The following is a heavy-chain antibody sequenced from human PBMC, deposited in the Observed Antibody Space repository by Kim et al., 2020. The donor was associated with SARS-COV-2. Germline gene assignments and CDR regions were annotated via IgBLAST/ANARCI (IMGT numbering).Heavy chain of an antibody. CDR2: ISYDGSNK. V-gene: IGHV3-30*04. CDR1: GFTFSSYA. J-gene: IGHJ4*02. D-gene: IGHD6-19*01. Sequence: GGSLRLSCAASGFTFSSYAMHWVRQAPGKGLEWVAVISYDGSNKYYADSVKGRFTISRDNSKNTLYLQMNSLRAEDTAVYYCARDTSVYSSGSYCFDYWGQGTLVTVSS. CDR3: ARDTSVYSSGSYCFDY.